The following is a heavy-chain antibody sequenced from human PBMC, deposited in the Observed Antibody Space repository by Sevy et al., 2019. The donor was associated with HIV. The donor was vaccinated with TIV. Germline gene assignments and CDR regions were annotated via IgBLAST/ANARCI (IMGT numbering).Heavy chain of an antibody. CDR2: ISGSGTRT. V-gene: IGHV3-23*01. Sequence: GGSLRLSCAVSGFSFVSYGMTWVRQAPGKGLEWVSGISGSGTRTYYADSVKGRFTISRDNSKNTLYLQMNSLRAEDTAVYYCAKRGNWGGDYWGQGTLVTVSS. J-gene: IGHJ4*02. D-gene: IGHD7-27*01. CDR1: GFSFVSYG. CDR3: AKRGNWGGDY.